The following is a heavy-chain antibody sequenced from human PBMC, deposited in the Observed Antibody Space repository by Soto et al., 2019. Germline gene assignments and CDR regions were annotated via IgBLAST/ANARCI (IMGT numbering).Heavy chain of an antibody. CDR3: ARGRGVVVPAGTPDAFDV. D-gene: IGHD6-13*01. CDR1: GYTFNKYG. CDR2: ISAYNDYT. Sequence: QAQLVQSGGEVKRPGASVKVSCKASGYTFNKYGFNWVRQAPGQGLEWMGRISAYNDYTNFAQKFQGRVTLTTDASTNTAYMELKMLRSDDTAIYYCARGRGVVVPAGTPDAFDVWGQGTMVTVSS. J-gene: IGHJ3*01. V-gene: IGHV1-18*01.